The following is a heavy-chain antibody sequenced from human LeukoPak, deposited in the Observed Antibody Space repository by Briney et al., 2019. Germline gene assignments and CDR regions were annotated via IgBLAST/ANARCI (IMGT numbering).Heavy chain of an antibody. Sequence: GGSLRLSCAASGFTFSSYGMHWVRQAPGEGLEWVAVISYDGSNKYYADSVKGRFTISRDNSKNTLYLQMNSLRAEDTAVYYCAKERVYSLDYWGQGTLVTVSS. CDR2: ISYDGSNK. D-gene: IGHD2-8*01. V-gene: IGHV3-30*18. CDR3: AKERVYSLDY. CDR1: GFTFSSYG. J-gene: IGHJ4*02.